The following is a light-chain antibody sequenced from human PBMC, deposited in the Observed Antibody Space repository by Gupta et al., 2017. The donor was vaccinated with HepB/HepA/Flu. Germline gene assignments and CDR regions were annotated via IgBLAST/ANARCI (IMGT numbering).Light chain of an antibody. Sequence: QPVVTPAPSLTVSPGGTVTLTCASSTGAVTSGFYPNWFQQRPGQAPRSLIYSISNKYTGTPARFSGSIFGGKAALTLTVVQAEDEADYYCLLDDEGANLGVFGGGTKLTVL. CDR2: SIS. V-gene: IGLV7-43*01. J-gene: IGLJ2*01. CDR3: LLDDEGANLGV. CDR1: TGAVTSGFY.